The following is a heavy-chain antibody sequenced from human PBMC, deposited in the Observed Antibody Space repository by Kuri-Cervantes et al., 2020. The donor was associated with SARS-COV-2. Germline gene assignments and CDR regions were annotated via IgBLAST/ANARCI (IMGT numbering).Heavy chain of an antibody. Sequence: GESLKISCKGSGYSFTSYWISWVRQMPGKGLEWMGRIDPSDSYTNYSPSFQGHVTISADKSISTAYLQWSSLKASATAMYYCARLAKMVRGVIGLDYWGQGTLVTVSS. J-gene: IGHJ4*02. D-gene: IGHD3-10*01. V-gene: IGHV5-10-1*01. CDR3: ARLAKMVRGVIGLDY. CDR1: GYSFTSYW. CDR2: IDPSDSYT.